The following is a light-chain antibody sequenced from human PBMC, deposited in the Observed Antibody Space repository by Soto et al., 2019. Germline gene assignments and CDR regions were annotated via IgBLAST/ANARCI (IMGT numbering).Light chain of an antibody. CDR1: QSVSASY. V-gene: IGKV3-20*01. CDR2: GAS. J-gene: IGKJ1*01. CDR3: QQYGSSSWT. Sequence: EMVLTQSPGTLSLSPGERATLSCRASQSVSASYLAWYQQKPGQAPRLLINGASSRATGIPDRFSGSGSGTDFTLTISRLEPEDFAVYYCQQYGSSSWTFGQATKVEIK.